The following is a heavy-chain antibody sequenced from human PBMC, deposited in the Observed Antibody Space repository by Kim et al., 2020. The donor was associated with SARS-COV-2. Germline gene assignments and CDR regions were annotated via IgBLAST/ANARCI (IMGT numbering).Heavy chain of an antibody. CDR3: GSGWPIDD. V-gene: IGHV3-66*02. Sequence: GGSLRLSCAASGFIVSNNYMSWVRQAPGKGLEWVSVIYSGGTTYYADSVKGRFTLSRDSPMNTLYLQMNSLRLDDTAMYYCGSGWPIDDWGQGTLVTVSS. J-gene: IGHJ4*02. CDR2: IYSGGTT. D-gene: IGHD6-19*01. CDR1: GFIVSNNY.